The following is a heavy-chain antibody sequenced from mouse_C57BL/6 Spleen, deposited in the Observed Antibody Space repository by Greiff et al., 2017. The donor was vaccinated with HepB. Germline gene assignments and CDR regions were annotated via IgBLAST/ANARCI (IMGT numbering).Heavy chain of an antibody. CDR3: ARDPVTTVVDDYYAMDY. D-gene: IGHD1-1*01. CDR2: ISYDGSN. Sequence: EVQLVESGPGLVKPSQSLSLTCSVTGYSITSGYYWNWIRQFPGNKLEWMGYISYDGSNNYNPSLKNRIPITRDTSKNQFFLKLNSVTTEDTATYYCARDPVTTVVDDYYAMDYWGQGTSVTVSS. CDR1: GYSITSGYY. J-gene: IGHJ4*01. V-gene: IGHV3-6*01.